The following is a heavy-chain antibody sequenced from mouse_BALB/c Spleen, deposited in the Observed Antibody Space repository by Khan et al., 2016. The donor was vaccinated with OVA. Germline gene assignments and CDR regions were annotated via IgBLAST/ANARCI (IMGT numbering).Heavy chain of an antibody. CDR1: GYTFSSYW. V-gene: IGHV1-7*01. CDR2: INPTSGYT. CDR3: ASVRIDY. Sequence: VQLQQSGAEQAKPGASVKMSCKTSGYTFSSYWMHWVKQRPGQGLEWIGYINPTSGYTDYNEKFKDKATLSADKSSSTAYMQRTSLTSEASAVYYCASVRIDYWGQGTTLTVSS. J-gene: IGHJ2*01.